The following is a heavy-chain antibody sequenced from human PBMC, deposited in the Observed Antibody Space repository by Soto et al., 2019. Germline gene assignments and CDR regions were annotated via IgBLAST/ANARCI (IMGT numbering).Heavy chain of an antibody. CDR2: IIPIFGTA. CDR1: GGTFSSYA. J-gene: IGHJ6*02. Sequence: QVQLVQSGAEVKKPGSSVKVSCKASGGTFSSYAISWVRQAPGQGLEWVGGIIPIFGTANYAQKFQGRVTITADESTSKAYMELSSLGSEDTAVYYCARVGRYCSGGSCYPASYYYGMDVWGQGTTVTVSS. CDR3: ARVGRYCSGGSCYPASYYYGMDV. D-gene: IGHD2-15*01. V-gene: IGHV1-69*12.